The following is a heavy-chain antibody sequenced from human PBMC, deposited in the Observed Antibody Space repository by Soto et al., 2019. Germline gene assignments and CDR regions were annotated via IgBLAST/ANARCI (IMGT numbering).Heavy chain of an antibody. CDR2: ISSSGSTI. D-gene: IGHD4-17*01. V-gene: IGHV3-11*01. CDR1: GFTFSDYY. J-gene: IGHJ6*03. Sequence: QVQLVESGGGLVKPGGSLRLSCAASGFTFSDYYMSWIRQAPGKGLEWGSYISSSGSTIYYADSVKGRFTISRDNAKNSLYLQMNSLKAEDTAVDYCARELTTLTIYYYYMDVWGKGTTVTVSS. CDR3: ARELTTLTIYYYYMDV.